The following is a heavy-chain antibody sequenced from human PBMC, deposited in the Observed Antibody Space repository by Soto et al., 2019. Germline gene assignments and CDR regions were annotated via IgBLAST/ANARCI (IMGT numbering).Heavy chain of an antibody. V-gene: IGHV3-30*18. CDR2: ISHDASIK. CDR1: GFSFSIYG. CDR3: AKSRIVATINFVYYGMDV. D-gene: IGHD5-12*01. Sequence: PGGSLRLSCAASGFSFSIYGMHWVRQAPGKGLEWVALISHDASIKYYGESGKGRFTISRDNSKNTLSLQMNSLRVEDTAVYYCAKSRIVATINFVYYGMDVWGQGTTVTVSS. J-gene: IGHJ6*02.